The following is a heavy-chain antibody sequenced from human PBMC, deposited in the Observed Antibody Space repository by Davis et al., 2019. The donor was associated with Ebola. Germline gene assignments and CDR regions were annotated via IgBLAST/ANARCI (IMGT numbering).Heavy chain of an antibody. CDR3: ARRVGARSGFDY. Sequence: ASVKVSCKASGYTFTKYDINWVRQATGQGFEWMGWMNPNSGNTGYAQNFQGRITMTRNISISTAYMELNSLRSEDTAVYYCARRVGARSGFDYWGQGTLVTVSS. V-gene: IGHV1-8*01. J-gene: IGHJ4*02. CDR1: GYTFTKYD. CDR2: MNPNSGNT. D-gene: IGHD1-26*01.